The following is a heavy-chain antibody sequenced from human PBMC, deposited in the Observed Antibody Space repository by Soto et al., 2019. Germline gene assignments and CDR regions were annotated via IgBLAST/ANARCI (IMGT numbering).Heavy chain of an antibody. CDR2: INAANGNT. Sequence: QVQLVQSGAEVRTPGASVKVSCKASGYTFTDYPMHWVRQAPGQRLECMGWINAANGNTKYSQKFQGRVTITRDTSASTAYMELSSLKSEDTAVYYCARDHGGMEDYWGQGTLVTVSS. CDR1: GYTFTDYP. D-gene: IGHD6-13*01. V-gene: IGHV1-3*01. J-gene: IGHJ4*02. CDR3: ARDHGGMEDY.